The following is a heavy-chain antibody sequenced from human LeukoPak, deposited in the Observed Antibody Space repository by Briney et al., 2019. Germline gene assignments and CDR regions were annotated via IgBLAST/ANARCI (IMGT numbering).Heavy chain of an antibody. CDR2: INPSGGST. V-gene: IGHV1-46*01. CDR3: ARDRWQFERKYYLDY. J-gene: IGHJ4*02. CDR1: GYTFTSYY. D-gene: IGHD1-1*01. Sequence: RASVKVSCKASGYTFTSYYMHWVRQAPGQGLEWMGIINPSGGSTSYAQKFQGRVTMTRDMSTSTVYMELSSLRSEDTAVYYCARDRWQFERKYYLDYWGQGTLVTVSS.